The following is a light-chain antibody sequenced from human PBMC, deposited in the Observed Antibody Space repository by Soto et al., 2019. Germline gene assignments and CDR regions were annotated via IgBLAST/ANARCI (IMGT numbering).Light chain of an antibody. Sequence: DIQMTQSPSSLSASVEDRVIITCRASQSISNHLNWYQQKPGKAPKLLIFAASSLQSGVPSRFSGGGSGTDFTLTISTLQPEDFATYYCQQTDSFPTFGRGTRLEI. CDR3: QQTDSFPT. J-gene: IGKJ5*01. V-gene: IGKV1-39*01. CDR2: AAS. CDR1: QSISNH.